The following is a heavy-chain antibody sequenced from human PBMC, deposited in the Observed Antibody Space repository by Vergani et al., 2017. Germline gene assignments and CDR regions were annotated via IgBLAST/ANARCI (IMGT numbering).Heavy chain of an antibody. CDR1: GGTFSSYA. CDR2: IIPILGTA. V-gene: IGHV1-69*11. D-gene: IGHD3-10*01. J-gene: IGHJ4*02. Sequence: QVQLVQSGAEVKKPGSSVKVSCKASGGTFSSYAISWVRQAPGQGLEWMGRIIPILGTANYAQKFQGRVTITADESTRTAYMELSSLRSEDTAVYYCARGYYYMGRFDYWGQGTLVTVSS. CDR3: ARGYYYMGRFDY.